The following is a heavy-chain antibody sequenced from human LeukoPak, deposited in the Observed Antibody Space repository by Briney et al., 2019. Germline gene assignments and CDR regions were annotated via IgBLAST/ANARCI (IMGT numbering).Heavy chain of an antibody. Sequence: SETLSLTCSVSGGSISSDHWNWIRQPPGKGLEWIGCIYYSGRTYYNPSLKSRVTISVDMSKSQFSLRLTSVTAADTAVYYCARKNDFEIWGQGALVTVSS. J-gene: IGHJ3*02. CDR3: ARKNDFEI. V-gene: IGHV4-59*01. D-gene: IGHD2/OR15-2a*01. CDR1: GGSISSDH. CDR2: IYYSGRT.